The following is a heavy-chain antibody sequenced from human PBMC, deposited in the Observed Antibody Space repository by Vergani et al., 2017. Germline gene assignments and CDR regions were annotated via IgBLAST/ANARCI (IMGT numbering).Heavy chain of an antibody. CDR3: ARDAPERGYYLYYYYYYYMDV. D-gene: IGHD3-22*01. CDR2: IKQDGSEK. CDR1: GFTFSSYA. Sequence: EVQLLESGGGLVQPGGSLRLSCAASGFTFSSYAMSWVRQAPGQGLEWVANIKQDGSEKYYVDSVKGRFTISRDNAKNSLYLQMNSLRAEDTAVYYCARDAPERGYYLYYYYYYYMDVWGKGTTVTVSS. J-gene: IGHJ6*03. V-gene: IGHV3-7*01.